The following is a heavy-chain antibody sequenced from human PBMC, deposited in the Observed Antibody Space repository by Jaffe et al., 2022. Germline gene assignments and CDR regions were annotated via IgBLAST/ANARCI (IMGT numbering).Heavy chain of an antibody. CDR3: TRPSYEDAFDI. D-gene: IGHD5-18*01. Sequence: EVQLVESGGGLVQPGRSLRLSCTASGFTFGDYAMSWVRQAPGKGLEWVGFIRSKAYGGTTEYAASVKGRFTISRDDSKSIAYLQMNSLKTEDTAVYYCTRPSYEDAFDIWGQGTMVTVSS. CDR1: GFTFGDYA. V-gene: IGHV3-49*04. J-gene: IGHJ3*02. CDR2: IRSKAYGGTT.